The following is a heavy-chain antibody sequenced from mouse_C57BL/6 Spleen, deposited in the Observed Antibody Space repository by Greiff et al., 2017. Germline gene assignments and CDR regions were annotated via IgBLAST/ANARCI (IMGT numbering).Heavy chain of an antibody. Sequence: EVQLVESGGGLVKPGGSLKLSCAASGFTFSDYGMHWVRQAPEKGLEWVAYISSGSSTIYYADTVKGRFTISRDNAKNTRFLQMTSLRSEDTAMYYCARTLTGTGAMDYWGQGTSVTVSS. D-gene: IGHD4-1*01. CDR3: ARTLTGTGAMDY. CDR2: ISSGSSTI. V-gene: IGHV5-17*01. CDR1: GFTFSDYG. J-gene: IGHJ4*01.